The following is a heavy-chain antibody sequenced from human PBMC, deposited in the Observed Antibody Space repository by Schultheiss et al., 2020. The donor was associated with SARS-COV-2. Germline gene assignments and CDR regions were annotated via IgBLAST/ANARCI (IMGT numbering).Heavy chain of an antibody. Sequence: GGSLRLSCAASGFTFSSYGMHWVRQAPGKGLEWVSAISGSGGSTYYADSVKGRFTISRDNSKNTLYLQMNRLRAEDTAVYYCANRNSGYADYWGQGTLVTVSS. D-gene: IGHD5-12*01. V-gene: IGHV3-23*01. CDR1: GFTFSSYG. J-gene: IGHJ4*02. CDR2: ISGSGGST. CDR3: ANRNSGYADY.